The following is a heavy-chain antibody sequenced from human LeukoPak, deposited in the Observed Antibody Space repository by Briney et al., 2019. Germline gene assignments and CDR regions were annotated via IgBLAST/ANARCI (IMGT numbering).Heavy chain of an antibody. CDR2: IIPIFGTA. CDR3: ARRGHGYGSPFDY. D-gene: IGHD5-18*01. CDR1: GGTFSSYA. V-gene: IGHV1-69*01. J-gene: IGHJ4*02. Sequence: SVKVSCKASGGTFSSYAISWVRQAPGQGLEWMGGIIPIFGTANYAQKFQGRVTITADESTSTAYMELSSLRAEDTAVYYCARRGHGYGSPFDYWGQGTLVTVSS.